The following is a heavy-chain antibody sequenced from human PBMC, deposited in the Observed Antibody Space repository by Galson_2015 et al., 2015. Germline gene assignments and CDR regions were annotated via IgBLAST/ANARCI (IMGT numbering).Heavy chain of an antibody. CDR3: ARDRDFWSGYYTPQDY. D-gene: IGHD3-3*01. V-gene: IGHV3-33*01. CDR2: IWYDGSNK. CDR1: GFTFSSYG. J-gene: IGHJ4*02. Sequence: SLRLSCAASGFTFSSYGMHWVRQAPGKGLEWVAVIWYDGSNKYYADSVKGRFTISRDNSKNTLYLQMNSLRAEDTAVYYCARDRDFWSGYYTPQDYWGQGTLVTVSS.